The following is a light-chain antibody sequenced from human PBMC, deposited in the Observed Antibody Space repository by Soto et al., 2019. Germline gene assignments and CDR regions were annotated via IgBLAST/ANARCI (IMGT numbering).Light chain of an antibody. Sequence: IQMTQSPSSLSASVEDRVIITCRASQSISNHLNWYQQKPGKAPKLLIFAASSLQSGVPSRFSGSRSGPGFTLTISSLQPEDFATYYCQQSYSSPPTFGQGTKVDI. V-gene: IGKV1-39*01. CDR1: QSISNH. CDR3: QQSYSSPPT. J-gene: IGKJ1*01. CDR2: AAS.